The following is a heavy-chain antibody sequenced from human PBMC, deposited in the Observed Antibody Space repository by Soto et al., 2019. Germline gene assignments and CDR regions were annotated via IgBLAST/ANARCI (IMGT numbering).Heavy chain of an antibody. D-gene: IGHD1-26*01. J-gene: IGHJ4*02. CDR3: ALRKTGSYFDY. CDR1: GYSFTYYW. CDR2: IYPDDSDA. V-gene: IGHV5-51*01. Sequence: PGESLKISCKASGYSFTYYWIGWVRQMPGKGLEWMGIIYPDDSDARYSPSFQGRVTLSVDKSISTAYLQWSSLRAEDTAVYYCALRKTGSYFDYWGQGTLVTVSS.